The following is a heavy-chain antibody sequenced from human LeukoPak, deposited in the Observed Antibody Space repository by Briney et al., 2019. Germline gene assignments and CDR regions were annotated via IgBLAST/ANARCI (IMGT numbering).Heavy chain of an antibody. D-gene: IGHD5-18*01. CDR2: INGDASST. CDR1: GLTLSGYW. Sequence: GGSLRLSCAASGLTLSGYWMRWVRQAPGKGLVWVSRINGDASSTSYADSVKGRFTISRDNAKSTLYLQMNSLRVEDTAVYYCARARGNTYGYFEYRGQGTLVTVSS. CDR3: ARARGNTYGYFEY. J-gene: IGHJ4*02. V-gene: IGHV3-74*01.